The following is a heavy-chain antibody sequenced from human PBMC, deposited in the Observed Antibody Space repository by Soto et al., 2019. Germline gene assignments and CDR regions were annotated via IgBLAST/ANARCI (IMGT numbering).Heavy chain of an antibody. CDR2: IYPGDSDT. CDR3: AGTSIAAENWFDP. CDR1: GYRFTSYW. Sequence: GESLKISCKGSGYRFTSYWSGWVRQMPGKGLEWMGIIYPGDSDTRYSPSFQGQVTISADKSISTAYLQWSSLKASDTGMYYCAGTSIAAENWFDPWGQGTLVTVSS. D-gene: IGHD6-6*01. V-gene: IGHV5-51*01. J-gene: IGHJ5*02.